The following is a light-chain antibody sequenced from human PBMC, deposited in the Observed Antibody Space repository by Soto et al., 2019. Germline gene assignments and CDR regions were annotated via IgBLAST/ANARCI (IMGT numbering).Light chain of an antibody. CDR1: SSDIGAFNY. J-gene: IGLJ1*01. V-gene: IGLV2-14*01. CDR2: GVT. Sequence: QSALTQPASVSGSPGQSITISCTGSSSDIGAFNYVAWYQQHPGKAPKLIIHGVTNRPSGVSSRFSGSKSDYTASLTISGLQAEDEAVYYCSSYTTAFFYVFGTGTKVTVL. CDR3: SSYTTAFFYV.